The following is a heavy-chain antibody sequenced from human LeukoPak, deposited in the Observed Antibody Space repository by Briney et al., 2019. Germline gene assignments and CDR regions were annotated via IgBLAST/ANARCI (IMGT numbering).Heavy chain of an antibody. CDR3: ARSFTVTTTSFDY. V-gene: IGHV3-30*03. Sequence: GGSLRLSCAASGFTFSNYGMHWVRQAPGKGLEWVAVISYDETYKYYNPSLKSRVTISVDTSKNQFSLKLSSVTAADTAVYYCARSFTVTTTSFDYWGQGTLVTVSS. CDR2: ISYDETYK. CDR1: GFTFSNYG. J-gene: IGHJ4*02. D-gene: IGHD4-17*01.